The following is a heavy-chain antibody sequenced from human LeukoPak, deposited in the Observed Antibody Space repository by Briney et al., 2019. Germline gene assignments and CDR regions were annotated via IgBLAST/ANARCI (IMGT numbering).Heavy chain of an antibody. CDR2: IYYSGST. V-gene: IGHV4-59*01. J-gene: IGHJ5*02. Sequence: PSETLSLTCTVSGGSFSSYYWSWIRQPPGKGLEWIGYIYYSGSTNYNPSLKSRVTISVDTSKNQFSLKLSSVTAADTAVYYCARDRLRGGEGNWFDPWGQGTLVTVSS. CDR1: GGSFSSYY. D-gene: IGHD2-15*01. CDR3: ARDRLRGGEGNWFDP.